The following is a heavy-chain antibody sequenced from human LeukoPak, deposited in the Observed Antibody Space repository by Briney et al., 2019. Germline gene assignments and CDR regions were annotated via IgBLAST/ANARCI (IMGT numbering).Heavy chain of an antibody. D-gene: IGHD3-16*01. CDR1: GFTFSSYG. J-gene: IGHJ4*02. CDR2: IRYDGSEK. V-gene: IGHV3-30*02. CDR3: AKDGLWSLDY. Sequence: AGSLRLSCAASGFTFSSYGMHWVRQAPGKGLEWVAFIRYDGSEKYYADSVKGRFTSSRDNSKNTLYLQMNSLRAEDTAVYYCAKDGLWSLDYWGQGTLVTVSS.